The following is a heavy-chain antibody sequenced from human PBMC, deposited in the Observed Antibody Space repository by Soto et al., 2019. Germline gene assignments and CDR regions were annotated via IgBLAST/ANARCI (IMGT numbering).Heavy chain of an antibody. Sequence: GGSLRLSCAATGFTFSSYAMSWIRQAPGKGLEWVSAISGSGGSTYYADSVKGRFTISRDNSKNTLYLQMNSLRAEDTAVYYCAKDRRPGIAAAGPYFDYWGQGPLVTVSS. D-gene: IGHD6-13*01. CDR1: GFTFSSYA. J-gene: IGHJ4*02. V-gene: IGHV3-23*01. CDR3: AKDRRPGIAAAGPYFDY. CDR2: ISGSGGST.